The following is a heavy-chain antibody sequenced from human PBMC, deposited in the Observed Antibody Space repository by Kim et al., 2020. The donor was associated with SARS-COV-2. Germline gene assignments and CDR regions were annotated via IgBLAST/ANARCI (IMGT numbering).Heavy chain of an antibody. Sequence: NGNTKYSRKLHGRVTITRDTSASTAYMELSRLRSEDTAVYYCARADWFDPWGQGTLVTVSA. CDR2: NGNT. V-gene: IGHV1-3*01. CDR3: ARADWFDP. J-gene: IGHJ5*02.